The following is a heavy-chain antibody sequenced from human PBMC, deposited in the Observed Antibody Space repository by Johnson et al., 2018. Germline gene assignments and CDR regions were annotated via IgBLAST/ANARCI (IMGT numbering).Heavy chain of an antibody. Sequence: QEQLQESGPGLVKPSETLSLTCTVSGGSISSSSYYWGWIRQPPGKGLEWIGSISYSGSTFYNPPLKSRVTTSVDTSKNQFSLKLSSVTAADTAVYYCARNVLYSSDWGLTPAYFDYWGQGTLVTVSS. CDR1: GGSISSSSYY. V-gene: IGHV4-39*07. CDR2: ISYSGST. CDR3: ARNVLYSSDWGLTPAYFDY. D-gene: IGHD6-19*01. J-gene: IGHJ4*02.